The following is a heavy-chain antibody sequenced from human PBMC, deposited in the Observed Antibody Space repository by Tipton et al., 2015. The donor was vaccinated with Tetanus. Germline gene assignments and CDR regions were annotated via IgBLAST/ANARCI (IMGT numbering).Heavy chain of an antibody. CDR3: AKSSGSIMNIGGDYFDI. Sequence: SLRLSCAASEFTFSNFAISWVRQAPGMGLEWVSGITAGGASTYYAESVKGRFTISRDNAENTLYLQMTSLGAEDTAVYYCAKSSGSIMNIGGDYFDIWGQGTLVTVSS. CDR2: ITAGGAST. J-gene: IGHJ4*02. V-gene: IGHV3-23*01. CDR1: EFTFSNFA. D-gene: IGHD3/OR15-3a*01.